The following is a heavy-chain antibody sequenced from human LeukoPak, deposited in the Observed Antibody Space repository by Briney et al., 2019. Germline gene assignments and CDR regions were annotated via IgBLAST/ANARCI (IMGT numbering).Heavy chain of an antibody. CDR1: GLTLSSYA. CDR3: AKGLLPYYFDY. J-gene: IGHJ4*02. Sequence: GGSLRLSCAASGLTLSSYAMRWVRQAPGKGLEWVSLISGSGGSTYYADSVKGRFTISRDNSKNTLSLQMNSLRAEDTAVYYCAKGLLPYYFDYWGQGTLVTVSS. V-gene: IGHV3-23*01. D-gene: IGHD2-15*01. CDR2: ISGSGGST.